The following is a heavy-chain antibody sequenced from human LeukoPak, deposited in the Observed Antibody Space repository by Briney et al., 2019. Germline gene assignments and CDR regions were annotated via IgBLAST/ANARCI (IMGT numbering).Heavy chain of an antibody. V-gene: IGHV1-46*01. CDR3: ARSRSKVNYGSGSMAFDI. CDR1: GYTFTIYY. J-gene: IGHJ3*02. Sequence: ASVTVSCTASGYTFTIYYMHWVRQAPGQGLEWMGIINPSGGSTSYAQKFQGRVTMTRDTSTSTVYMELSSLRSEDTAVYYCARSRSKVNYGSGSMAFDIWGQGTMVTVSS. CDR2: INPSGGST. D-gene: IGHD3-10*01.